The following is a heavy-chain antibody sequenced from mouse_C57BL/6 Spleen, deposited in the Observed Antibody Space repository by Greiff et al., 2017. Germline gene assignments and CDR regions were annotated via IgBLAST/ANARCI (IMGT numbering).Heavy chain of an antibody. CDR2: INSDGSST. CDR1: GFTFSDYY. Sequence: EVQRVESEGGLVQPGSSMKLSCTASGFTFSDYYMAWVRQVPEKGLEWVANINSDGSSTYYLDSLKSRFIISRDNAKNILYLQMSSLKSEDTATYYCARPYDGYCDYWGQGTTLTVSS. D-gene: IGHD2-12*01. V-gene: IGHV5-16*01. J-gene: IGHJ2*01. CDR3: ARPYDGYCDY.